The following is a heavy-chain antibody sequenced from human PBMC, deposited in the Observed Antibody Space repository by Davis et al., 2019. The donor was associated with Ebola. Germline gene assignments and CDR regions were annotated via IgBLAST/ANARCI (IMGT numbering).Heavy chain of an antibody. Sequence: GGSLRLSCAASGFTFSSYSMNWVRQTPGKGLEWVSSISSSGSTIYYADSVKGRVTISRDNAKNSLYLQMNSLRAEDTAVYYCARSYLTYSGYGWAYWGQGTLVTVSS. D-gene: IGHD5-12*01. CDR1: GFTFSSYS. CDR2: ISSSGSTI. V-gene: IGHV3-21*04. CDR3: ARSYLTYSGYGWAY. J-gene: IGHJ4*02.